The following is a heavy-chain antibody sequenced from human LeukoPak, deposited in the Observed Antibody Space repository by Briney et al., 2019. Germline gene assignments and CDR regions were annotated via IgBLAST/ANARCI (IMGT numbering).Heavy chain of an antibody. D-gene: IGHD3-3*01. CDR2: ISSNGGST. J-gene: IGHJ4*02. CDR3: ARLREIPVFGVVTKSTSYFDY. CDR1: GFTFSSYT. V-gene: IGHV3-64*01. Sequence: GGSLRLSCAASGFTFSSYTMHWVRQTPGKGLEYVSAISSNGGSTYYANSVKGRFTISRDNSKNTLYLQMGSLRAEDMAVYYCARLREIPVFGVVTKSTSYFDYWGQGTLVTVSS.